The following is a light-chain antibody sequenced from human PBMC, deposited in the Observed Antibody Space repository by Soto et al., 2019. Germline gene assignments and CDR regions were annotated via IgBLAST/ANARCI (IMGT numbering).Light chain of an antibody. J-gene: IGLJ2*01. CDR2: EVS. CDR1: SDDIGAYNF. CDR3: SSYTTKSTVPVI. Sequence: QSALTQPASVSGSPGQSITISCTGTSDDIGAYNFVSWYQQHPDKAPKLIISEVSNRPSGISNRFPGSKSGNTASLTISGLQAEDEADYYCSSYTTKSTVPVIFGGGTQLTVL. V-gene: IGLV2-14*01.